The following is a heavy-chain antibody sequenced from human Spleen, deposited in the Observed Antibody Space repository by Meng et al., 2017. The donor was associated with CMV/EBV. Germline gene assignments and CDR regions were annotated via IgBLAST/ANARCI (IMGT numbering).Heavy chain of an antibody. CDR2: IIPILGIV. V-gene: IGHV1-69*10. CDR1: GGSFSTYA. J-gene: IGHJ4*02. CDR3: ARGLKDGYSWGYFDY. Sequence: SVKVSCKASGGSFSTYAISWVRQAPGQGLEWMGGIIPILGIVNYAQKIQGRVTISADKSTNTAYMELSSLRSEDTAVYYCARGLKDGYSWGYFDYWGQGTLVTVSS. D-gene: IGHD5-24*01.